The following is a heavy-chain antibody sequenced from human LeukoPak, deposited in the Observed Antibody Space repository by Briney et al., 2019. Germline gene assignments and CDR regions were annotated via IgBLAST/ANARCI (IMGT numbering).Heavy chain of an antibody. V-gene: IGHV3-11*01. Sequence: GGSLRLSCAASGFTFSNYWMGWVRQAPGKGLEWVSYISSSGSTIYYADSVKGRFTISRDNAKNSLYLQMNSLRAEDTAVYYCARADYDILTGYTDDYYGMDVWGQGTTVTVSS. CDR2: ISSSGSTI. CDR1: GFTFSNYW. J-gene: IGHJ6*02. CDR3: ARADYDILTGYTDDYYGMDV. D-gene: IGHD3-9*01.